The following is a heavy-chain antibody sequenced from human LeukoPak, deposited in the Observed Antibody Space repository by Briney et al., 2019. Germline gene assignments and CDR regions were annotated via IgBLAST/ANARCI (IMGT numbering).Heavy chain of an antibody. CDR2: INHSGST. CDR1: GGSFSGYY. CDR3: ARDGRFCTGGTCYPGWFDT. J-gene: IGHJ5*02. V-gene: IGHV4-34*01. Sequence: SETLSLTCAVYGGSFSGYYWSWIRQPPGKGLEWIGEINHSGSTNYNPSLESRVTISVDTSKNQFSLKLSSVTAADTAVYYCARDGRFCTGGTCYPGWFDTWGQGTLVTVSS. D-gene: IGHD2-15*01.